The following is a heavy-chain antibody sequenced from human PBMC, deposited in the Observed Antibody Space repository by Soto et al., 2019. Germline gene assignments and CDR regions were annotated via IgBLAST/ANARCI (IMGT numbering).Heavy chain of an antibody. V-gene: IGHV3-11*01. Sequence: QVQLVESGGGLVKPGGSLRLSCAASGFTLSDFYMSWIRQAPGKGLEWVSYISSSGRTIFYADSVRGRFTISRDNAENSLYLQMNSLRAEDTALYYCARNSEQFDYWGQGTLVTVSS. D-gene: IGHD1-26*01. CDR2: ISSSGRTI. CDR3: ARNSEQFDY. J-gene: IGHJ4*02. CDR1: GFTLSDFY.